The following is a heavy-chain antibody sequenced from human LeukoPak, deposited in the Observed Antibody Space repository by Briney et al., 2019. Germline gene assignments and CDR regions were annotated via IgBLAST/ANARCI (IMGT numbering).Heavy chain of an antibody. CDR1: GGTFSSHA. J-gene: IGHJ5*02. Sequence: ASVKVSCKASGGTFSSHAISWVRQAPGQGLEWMGGIIPIFGTANYAQKFQGRVTITADESTSTAYMELSSLRSEDTAVYYCARDDGGSGWYEGNWFDPWGQGTLVTVSS. V-gene: IGHV1-69*13. CDR3: ARDDGGSGWYEGNWFDP. CDR2: IIPIFGTA. D-gene: IGHD6-19*01.